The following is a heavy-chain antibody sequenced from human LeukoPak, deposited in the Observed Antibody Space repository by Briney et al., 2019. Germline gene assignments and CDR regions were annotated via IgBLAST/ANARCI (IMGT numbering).Heavy chain of an antibody. Sequence: SQTLSLTCAVSGGSISSGGYSWSWIRQPPGKGLEWIGYIYHSGSTYYNPSLKSRVTISVDTSKNQFSLKLSSVTAADTAVYYCARGLRYSSSWARFDYWGQGTLVTVSS. CDR3: ARGLRYSSSWARFDY. D-gene: IGHD6-13*01. CDR2: IYHSGST. J-gene: IGHJ4*02. V-gene: IGHV4-30-2*01. CDR1: GGSISSGGYS.